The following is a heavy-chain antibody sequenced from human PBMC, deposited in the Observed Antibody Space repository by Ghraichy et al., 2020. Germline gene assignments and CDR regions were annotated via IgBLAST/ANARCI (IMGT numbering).Heavy chain of an antibody. Sequence: SETLSLTCTVSGGSISSGSYYWSWIRQPAGKGLEWIGRIYTSGSTNYNPSLKSRVTISVDTSKNQFSLKLSSVTAADTAVYYCARGPYYYDSSGYYVGWGPFDCWGQGTLVTVSS. CDR2: IYTSGST. CDR3: ARGPYYYDSSGYYVGWGPFDC. V-gene: IGHV4-61*02. CDR1: GGSISSGSYY. D-gene: IGHD3-22*01. J-gene: IGHJ4*02.